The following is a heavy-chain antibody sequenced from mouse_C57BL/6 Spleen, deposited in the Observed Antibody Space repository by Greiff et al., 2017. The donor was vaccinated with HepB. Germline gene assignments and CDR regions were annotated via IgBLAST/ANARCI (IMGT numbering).Heavy chain of an antibody. CDR1: GFTFSSYG. CDR2: ISSGGSYT. Sequence: EVKVVESGGDLVKPGGSLKLSCAASGFTFSSYGMSWVRQTPDKRLEWVATISSGGSYTYYPDSVKGRFTISRDNAKNTLYLQMSSLKSEDTAMYYCARHEGAVNWYFDVWGTGTTVTVSS. CDR3: ARHEGAVNWYFDV. V-gene: IGHV5-6*01. J-gene: IGHJ1*03.